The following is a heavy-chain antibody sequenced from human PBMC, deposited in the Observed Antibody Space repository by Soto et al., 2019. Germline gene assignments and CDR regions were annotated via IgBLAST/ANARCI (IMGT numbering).Heavy chain of an antibody. V-gene: IGHV3-23*01. CDR1: GFTFSSSA. CDR2: ITESGDGT. J-gene: IGHJ4*02. D-gene: IGHD3-16*01. Sequence: QSGGSLRLSCLTSGFTFSSSAMTWVRQAPGKGLDWVSAITESGDGTFYADSVKGRFTISRDNSKNTLFLQMNSLTIEDTALYYCATSIGALNEYWGQGILVTVSS. CDR3: ATSIGALNEY.